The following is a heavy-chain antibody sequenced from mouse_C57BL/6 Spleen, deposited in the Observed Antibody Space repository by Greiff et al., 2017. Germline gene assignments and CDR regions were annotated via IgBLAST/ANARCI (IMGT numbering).Heavy chain of an antibody. CDR3: ARSRDDSLFAY. CDR2: IDPETGGT. J-gene: IGHJ3*01. D-gene: IGHD2-4*01. CDR1: GYTFTDYE. V-gene: IGHV1-15*01. Sequence: QVQLKQSGAELVRPGASVTLSCKASGYTFTDYEMHWVKQTPVHGLEWIGAIDPETGGTAYNQKFKGKATLTVDTSSSTAYMELHSLTSEDSAVYFCARSRDDSLFAYWGQGTLVTVSA.